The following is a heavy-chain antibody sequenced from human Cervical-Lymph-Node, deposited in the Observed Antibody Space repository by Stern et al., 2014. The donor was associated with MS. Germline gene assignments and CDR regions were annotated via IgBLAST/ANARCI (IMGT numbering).Heavy chain of an antibody. CDR3: ARDVIRPMIVAVEGGGVNAFDI. CDR2: VYHGGST. V-gene: IGHV4-4*02. CDR1: GASVSSSNW. D-gene: IGHD3-22*01. J-gene: IGHJ3*02. Sequence: QLQLQESGPGLVKPSGTLSLTCAVSGASVSSSNWWSWVRQPPGKGLEWIGEVYHGGSTNYNPSLKSRVTISVDKSKNQFSLKLRSVTAADTAVYYCARDVIRPMIVAVEGGGVNAFDIWGQGTMVTVSS.